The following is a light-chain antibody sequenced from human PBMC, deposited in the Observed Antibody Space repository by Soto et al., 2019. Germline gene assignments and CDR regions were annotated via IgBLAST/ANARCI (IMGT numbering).Light chain of an antibody. J-gene: IGLJ1*01. CDR3: QSYDSSSEV. V-gene: IGLV1-40*01. Sequence: QSVLTQPPSVSGAPGQRVTISCTGSSSNIGEGYDVHWYQQLPGTAPKLLIYGNSNRPSGVPDRFSGSKSGTSASLAIAGLQAEDEADYCCQSYDSSSEVFGTGTKLTVL. CDR1: SSNIGEGYD. CDR2: GNS.